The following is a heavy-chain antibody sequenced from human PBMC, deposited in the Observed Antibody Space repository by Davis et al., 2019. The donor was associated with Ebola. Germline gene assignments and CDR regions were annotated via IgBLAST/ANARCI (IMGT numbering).Heavy chain of an antibody. J-gene: IGHJ6*04. CDR1: GFTFSTYS. CDR3: ARVPIFGVDMSPYYYYYGMDV. D-gene: IGHD3-3*01. CDR2: ISYNGNYK. V-gene: IGHV3-30*04. Sequence: GESLKISCAASGFTFSTYSMHWVRQAPGKGLEWVAVISYNGNYKYYADSVKGRFTISRDNAKNSLYLQMNSLRDEDTAVYYCARVPIFGVDMSPYYYYYGMDVWGKGTTVTVSS.